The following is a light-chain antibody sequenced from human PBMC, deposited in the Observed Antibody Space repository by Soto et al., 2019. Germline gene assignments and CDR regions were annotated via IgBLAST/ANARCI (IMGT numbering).Light chain of an antibody. CDR1: QRISSY. Sequence: DLQVTLSDSTLXSXVGDXATIXXRASQRISSYLNWYQQKPGKAPKLLIYAASILQSGVPSRFSGSGSGTDFTLTISSLQPEDFATYYCQQSYSTPISFGQGTLLEI. CDR2: AAS. J-gene: IGKJ5*01. V-gene: IGKV1-39*01. CDR3: QQSYSTPIS.